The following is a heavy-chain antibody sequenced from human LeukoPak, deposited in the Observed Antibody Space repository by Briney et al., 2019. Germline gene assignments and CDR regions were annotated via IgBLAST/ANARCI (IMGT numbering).Heavy chain of an antibody. CDR3: AKDPPIIAAAGHGAYNWFDP. D-gene: IGHD6-13*01. CDR2: ISGSSTTT. J-gene: IGHJ5*02. Sequence: GGSLRLSCAASGFTFSSYAMAWVRQAPGKGLEWVSTISGSSTTTYYADSVKGRFTISRDNSKNTLYLQMNSLRAEDTAVYYCAKDPPIIAAAGHGAYNWFDPWGQGTLVTVSS. V-gene: IGHV3-23*01. CDR1: GFTFSSYA.